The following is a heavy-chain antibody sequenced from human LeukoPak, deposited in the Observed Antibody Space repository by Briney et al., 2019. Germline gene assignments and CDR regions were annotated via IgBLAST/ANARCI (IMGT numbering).Heavy chain of an antibody. CDR3: ARVGCSGGSCYSGRGPFDP. CDR1: GFTFSSYW. D-gene: IGHD2-15*01. J-gene: IGHJ5*02. V-gene: IGHV3-7*01. Sequence: GGSLRLSCAASGFTFSSYWMSWVRQAPGKGLEWVANIKQDGSEKYYVDSVKGRFTISRDNAKNSLYLRMNSLRAEDTAVYYCARVGCSGGSCYSGRGPFDPWGQGTLVTVSS. CDR2: IKQDGSEK.